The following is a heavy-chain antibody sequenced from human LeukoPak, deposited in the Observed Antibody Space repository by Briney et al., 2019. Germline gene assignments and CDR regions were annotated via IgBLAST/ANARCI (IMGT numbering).Heavy chain of an antibody. CDR1: GGSISSGDYY. V-gene: IGHV4-30-4*01. Sequence: PSQTLSLTCTVSGGSISSGDYYWSWIRQPPGKGLEWIGYIYYSGSTYYNPSLKSRVTISVDTSKNQFSLKLSSVTAADTAVYYCATGKDIVVVVAATLEYWGQGTLVTVSS. CDR3: ATGKDIVVVVAATLEY. CDR2: IYYSGST. D-gene: IGHD2-15*01. J-gene: IGHJ4*02.